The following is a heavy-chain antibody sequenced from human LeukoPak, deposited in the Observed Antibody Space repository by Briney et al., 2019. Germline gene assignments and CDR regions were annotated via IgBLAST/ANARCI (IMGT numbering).Heavy chain of an antibody. Sequence: GGSLRLSCAASGFTFTTYSMNWVRQAPGKGLEWVSYISSSGSTIYYADSVKGRFTISRDNAKNSLYLQMNSLRAEDTAVYYCARELHYGGNSSRGQGTLVTVSS. D-gene: IGHD4-23*01. CDR2: ISSSGSTI. CDR1: GFTFTTYS. V-gene: IGHV3-48*04. J-gene: IGHJ4*02. CDR3: ARELHYGGNSS.